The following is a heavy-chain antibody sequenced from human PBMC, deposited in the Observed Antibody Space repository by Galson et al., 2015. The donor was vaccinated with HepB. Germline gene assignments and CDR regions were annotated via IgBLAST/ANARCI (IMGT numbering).Heavy chain of an antibody. Sequence: SLRLSCAASGFTFSSYAMSWVRQAPGKGLEWVSVVSGSGDSRYYADSVKGRFTISRDNSKNTLFLQMNSLRVEDTAVYYCAKYGALEVAGHSEPFDYWGQGTLVIVSS. D-gene: IGHD6-19*01. CDR1: GFTFSSYA. V-gene: IGHV3-23*01. J-gene: IGHJ4*02. CDR2: VSGSGDSR. CDR3: AKYGALEVAGHSEPFDY.